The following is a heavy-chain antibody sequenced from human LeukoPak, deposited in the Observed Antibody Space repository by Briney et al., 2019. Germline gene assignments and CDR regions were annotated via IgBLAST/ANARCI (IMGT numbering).Heavy chain of an antibody. Sequence: GGSLRLSCAASGFTFSSYAMSWVRQAPGKGLEWVSAISGSGGSTYYAESVRGRFTISRDNSRNTLYLQMISLWPDDTAVYYCAKLFGSGTYYNYFHYWGRGTLVTVSS. J-gene: IGHJ4*02. CDR1: GFTFSSYA. D-gene: IGHD3-10*01. V-gene: IGHV3-23*01. CDR3: AKLFGSGTYYNYFHY. CDR2: ISGSGGST.